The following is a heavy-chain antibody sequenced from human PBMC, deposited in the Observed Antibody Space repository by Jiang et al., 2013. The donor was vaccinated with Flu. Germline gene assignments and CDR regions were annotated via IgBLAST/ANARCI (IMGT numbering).Heavy chain of an antibody. CDR1: GYTFNRNG. V-gene: IGHV7-4-1*02. CDR2: INTDTGNP. Sequence: CKASGYTFNRNGMNWVRQAPGQGLEWLGWINTDTGNPSYAQGFTGRFVFSLDKSVDTAYLEIRSLQADDTAVYYCAREPLGLDYWGQGTRVTVSS. J-gene: IGHJ4*02. D-gene: IGHD7-27*01. CDR3: AREPLGLDY.